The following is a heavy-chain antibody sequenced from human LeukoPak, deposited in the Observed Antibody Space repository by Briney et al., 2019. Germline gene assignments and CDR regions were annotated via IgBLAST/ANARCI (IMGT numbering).Heavy chain of an antibody. J-gene: IGHJ3*01. CDR1: GSSIRSGYY. V-gene: IGHV4-38-2*01. D-gene: IGHD3-10*01. CDR2: IYHSGST. CDR3: ARMPTMETFHV. Sequence: SETLSLTCAVSGSSIRSGYYWGWIRQPPGRGLEWIGSIYHSGSTHYNPSLKSRVTISVDTSKNQFSLKLTSVTAADTAVYYCARMPTMETFHVWGQGTMVTVSS.